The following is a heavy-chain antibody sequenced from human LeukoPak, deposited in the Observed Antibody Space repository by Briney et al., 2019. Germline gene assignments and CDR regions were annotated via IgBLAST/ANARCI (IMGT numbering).Heavy chain of an antibody. CDR1: GGSISSGDYY. Sequence: SETLSLTCTVSGGSISSGDYYWSWIRQPPGKGLEWIGYIYYSGSTYYNPSLKSRVTISVDTSKNQFSLKLSSVTAADTAAYYCAALHYYCSSTSGYYHFDYWGQGTLVTVSS. D-gene: IGHD2-2*01. V-gene: IGHV4-30-4*01. CDR3: AALHYYCSSTSGYYHFDY. CDR2: IYYSGST. J-gene: IGHJ4*02.